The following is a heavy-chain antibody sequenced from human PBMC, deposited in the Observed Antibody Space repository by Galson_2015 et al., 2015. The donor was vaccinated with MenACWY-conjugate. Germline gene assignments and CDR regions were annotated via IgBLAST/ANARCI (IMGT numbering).Heavy chain of an antibody. CDR1: GYTFTSYG. D-gene: IGHD3-10*01. J-gene: IGHJ4*02. Sequence: SVKVSCKASGYTFTSYGISWVRQAPGQGLEWMGWISAYNGNTNYAQKLQGRVTMTTDTSTSTAYMELRSLRSDDTAVYYCARDTRHGSGSQNPGYWGQGTLVTVSS. CDR2: ISAYNGNT. CDR3: ARDTRHGSGSQNPGY. V-gene: IGHV1-18*04.